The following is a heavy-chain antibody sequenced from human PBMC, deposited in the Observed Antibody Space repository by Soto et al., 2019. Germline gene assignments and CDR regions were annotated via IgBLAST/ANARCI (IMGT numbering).Heavy chain of an antibody. J-gene: IGHJ4*02. Sequence: PSETLSLTCTVSGGSISSYYWSWIRQPSGKGLEWIGYIYYSGSTNYDPSLKSRVTISVDTSKNQFSLKLSSVTAADTAVYYCAKGRSSYYGSIGYYYEYPFDYWAQGTLVTVS. D-gene: IGHD3-22*01. V-gene: IGHV4-59*01. CDR3: AKGRSSYYGSIGYYYEYPFDY. CDR1: GGSISSYY. CDR2: IYYSGST.